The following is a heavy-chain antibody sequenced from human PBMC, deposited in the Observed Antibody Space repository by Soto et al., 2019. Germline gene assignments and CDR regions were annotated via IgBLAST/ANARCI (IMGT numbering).Heavy chain of an antibody. D-gene: IGHD3-9*01. V-gene: IGHV1-69*13. CDR1: GCTFSSYA. CDR3: ARGYFDWSRVGMDV. CDR2: IIPIFGTA. J-gene: IGHJ6*02. Sequence: SVKVSCKASGCTFSSYAISCVRQAPGQGLEWMGGIIPIFGTANYAQKFQGRVTITADESTSTAYMELSSLRSEDTAVYYCARGYFDWSRVGMDVWGQGTTVTVSS.